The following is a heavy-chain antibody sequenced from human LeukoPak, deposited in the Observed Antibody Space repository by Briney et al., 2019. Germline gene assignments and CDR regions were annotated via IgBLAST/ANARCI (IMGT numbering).Heavy chain of an antibody. Sequence: SQTLSLTCTVSGVSISSGSYYWSWIRQPAGKGLEWIGRIYTSGSTNYNPSLKSRVTISVDTSKNQFSLKLSSVTAADTAVYYCARGPYKYDGSGAFDIWGQGTMVTVSS. CDR2: IYTSGST. J-gene: IGHJ3*02. CDR3: ARGPYKYDGSGAFDI. D-gene: IGHD3-22*01. V-gene: IGHV4-61*02. CDR1: GVSISSGSYY.